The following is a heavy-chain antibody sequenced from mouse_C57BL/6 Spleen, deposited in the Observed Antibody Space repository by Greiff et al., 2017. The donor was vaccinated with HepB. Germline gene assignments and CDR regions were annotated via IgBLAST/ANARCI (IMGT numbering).Heavy chain of an antibody. Sequence: VQLKESGPGLVKPSQSLSLTCSVTGYSITSGYYWNWIRQFPGNKLEWMGYISYDGSNNYNPSLKNRISITRDTSKNQFFLKLNSVTTEDTATYYCARRDDYDPFAYWGQGTLVTVSA. CDR1: GYSITSGYY. CDR2: ISYDGSN. D-gene: IGHD2-4*01. CDR3: ARRDDYDPFAY. J-gene: IGHJ3*01. V-gene: IGHV3-6*01.